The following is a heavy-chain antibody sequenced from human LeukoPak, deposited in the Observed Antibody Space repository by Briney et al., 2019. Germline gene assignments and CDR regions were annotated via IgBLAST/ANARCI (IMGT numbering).Heavy chain of an antibody. D-gene: IGHD4-17*01. CDR3: AREDGDYVSAFDI. V-gene: IGHV3-48*03. Sequence: GGSLRLSCAASGFTFSSYEMNWVRQAPGKGVEWVSYISSSGSTIYYADSVKGRFTISRDNAKNSLYLQMNSLRAEDTAVYYCAREDGDYVSAFDIWGQGTMVTVSS. J-gene: IGHJ3*02. CDR2: ISSSGSTI. CDR1: GFTFSSYE.